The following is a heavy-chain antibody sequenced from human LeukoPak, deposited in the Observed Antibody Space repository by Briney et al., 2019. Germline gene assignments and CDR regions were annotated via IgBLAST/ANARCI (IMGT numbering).Heavy chain of an antibody. CDR1: GGSISSSNW. CDR3: ARVYYDILTGYYTFDY. V-gene: IGHV4-4*02. D-gene: IGHD3-9*01. CDR2: IYYSGST. J-gene: IGHJ4*02. Sequence: SETLSLTCAVSGGSISSSNWWSWVRQPPGKGLEWIGYIYYSGSTNYNPSLKSRVTISVDTSKNQFSLKLSSVTAADTAVYYCARVYYDILTGYYTFDYWGQGTLVTVSS.